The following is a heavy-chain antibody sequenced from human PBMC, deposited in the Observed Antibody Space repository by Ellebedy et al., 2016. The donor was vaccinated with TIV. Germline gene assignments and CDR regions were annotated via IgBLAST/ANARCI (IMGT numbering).Heavy chain of an antibody. CDR1: GYTFYNYW. Sequence: GESLKISCKGSGYTFYNYWIGWVRQMPGKGLEWMGIIYPGDSDLRYSPSFQGQVTISADKSMTTAYLQWSSLKASDTAMYYCARQGGDGYREGYFDYWGQGTLVTVSS. CDR3: ARQGGDGYREGYFDY. D-gene: IGHD5-24*01. CDR2: IYPGDSDL. V-gene: IGHV5-51*01. J-gene: IGHJ4*02.